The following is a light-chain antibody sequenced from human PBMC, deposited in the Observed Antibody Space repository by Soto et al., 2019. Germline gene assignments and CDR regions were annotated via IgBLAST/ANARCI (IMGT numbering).Light chain of an antibody. CDR3: CSYAGSVV. V-gene: IGLV2-23*01. J-gene: IGLJ2*01. Sequence: QSAQTQPASVSGSPGQSITISCTGTSSDVGSYNLVSWYQQHPGKAPKLMIYEGSKRPSGVSNRFSGSKSGNTASLTISGLQAEDEADYYCCSYAGSVVFGGGTKVTVL. CDR2: EGS. CDR1: SSDVGSYNL.